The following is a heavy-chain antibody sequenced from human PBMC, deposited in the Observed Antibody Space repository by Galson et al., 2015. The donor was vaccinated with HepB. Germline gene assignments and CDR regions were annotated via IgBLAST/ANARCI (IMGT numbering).Heavy chain of an antibody. V-gene: IGHV4-59*01. D-gene: IGHD5-24*01. J-gene: IGHJ4*02. CDR2: IYYSGST. Sequence: SEPLSLTCTVSGGSISNYYWSWIRQPPGKGLEWIGYIYYSGSTNYNPSLKSRVTISVDTSKNQFSLKLSSVTAADTAVYYCARAEMATMYKFVYWGQGTLVTVSS. CDR1: GGSISNYY. CDR3: ARAEMATMYKFVY.